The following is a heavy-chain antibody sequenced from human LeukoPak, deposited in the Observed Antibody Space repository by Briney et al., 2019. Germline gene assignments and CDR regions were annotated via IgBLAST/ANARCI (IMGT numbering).Heavy chain of an antibody. CDR3: ARELYYGGTLDY. J-gene: IGHJ4*02. CDR2: ISGSGGST. CDR1: GFTFSSYA. Sequence: GGSLRLSCAASGFTFSSYAMSWVRQAPGKGLGWVSAISGSGGSTYYADSVKGRFTISRDNSKNTLYLQMNSLRAEDTAVYYCARELYYGGTLDYWGQGTLVTVSS. V-gene: IGHV3-23*01. D-gene: IGHD4-23*01.